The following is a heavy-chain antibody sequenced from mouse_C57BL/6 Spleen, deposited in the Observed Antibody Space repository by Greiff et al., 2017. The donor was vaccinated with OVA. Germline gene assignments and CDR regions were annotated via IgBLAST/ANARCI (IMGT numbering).Heavy chain of an antibody. D-gene: IGHD1-1*01. CDR2: IYPGGGYT. CDR3: ARSPPGGSSSYYAMDY. V-gene: IGHV1-63*01. Sequence: QVQLQQSGAELVRPGPSVKMSCKASGYTFTNYWIGWAKQRPGHGLEWIGDIYPGGGYTNYNEKFKGKATLTADKSSSTAYMQFSSLTSEDSAIYYCARSPPGGSSSYYAMDYWGQGTSVTVSS. J-gene: IGHJ4*01. CDR1: GYTFTNYW.